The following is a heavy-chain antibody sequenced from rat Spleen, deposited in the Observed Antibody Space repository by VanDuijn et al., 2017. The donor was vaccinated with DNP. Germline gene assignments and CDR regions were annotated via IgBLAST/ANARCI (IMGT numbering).Heavy chain of an antibody. CDR3: ARWTRYFDY. CDR2: ISYSGST. Sequence: EVQLXXXGSXXVKPSXXXSLXXXVTXXXITXXYWGXFRKFPGNKVNYIGHISYSGSTNYNPSLKSRLSITRDTSKNHFLLHLNSVTTEDTATYYCARWTRYFDYWGQGIMVTVXS. J-gene: IGHJ2*01. CDR1: XXXITXXY. V-gene: IGHV3-1*01. D-gene: IGHD1-7*01.